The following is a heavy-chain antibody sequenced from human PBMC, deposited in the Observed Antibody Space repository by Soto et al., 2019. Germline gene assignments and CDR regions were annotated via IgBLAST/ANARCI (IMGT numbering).Heavy chain of an antibody. CDR1: GFTFSSYD. CDR3: ARGLPYCSGGSCYDY. V-gene: IGHV3-13*01. Sequence: GGSLRLSCAASGFTFSSYDMHWVRQATGKGLEWVSAIGTAGDTYYPGSVKGRFTISRENAKNSLYLQMNSLRAGDTAVYYCARGLPYCSGGSCYDYWGQGTLVTVS. D-gene: IGHD2-15*01. J-gene: IGHJ4*02. CDR2: IGTAGDT.